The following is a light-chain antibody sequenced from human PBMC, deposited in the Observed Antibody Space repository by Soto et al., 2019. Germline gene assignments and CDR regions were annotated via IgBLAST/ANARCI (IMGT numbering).Light chain of an antibody. J-gene: IGLJ1*01. V-gene: IGLV1-40*01. CDR3: QSYDSSLSGPYV. CDR1: SSNIGAGYD. Sequence: QSVLTQPPSVSGAPGQRATISCTGSSSNIGAGYDVHWYQQLPGTAPKLLIYGNSNRPSGVPDRFSGSKSGTSASLAITGLQAEDEADYYCQSYDSSLSGPYVFGTGTKVTVL. CDR2: GNS.